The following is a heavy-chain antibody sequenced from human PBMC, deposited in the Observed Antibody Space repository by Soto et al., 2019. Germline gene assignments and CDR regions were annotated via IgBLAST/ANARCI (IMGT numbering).Heavy chain of an antibody. D-gene: IGHD2-15*01. V-gene: IGHV3-23*01. Sequence: EVQLLESGGGLVQPGGSLRLSCAASGFTFSSYAMSWVRQAPGKGLEWVAAISGSGGSTYYADSVKGRFTISRDNSKNTLYLQMNSLRAEDTAVYYCAKSGYCSGGSCYYCYYMDVWGKWTSVTVSS. CDR2: ISGSGGST. CDR3: AKSGYCSGGSCYYCYYMDV. CDR1: GFTFSSYA. J-gene: IGHJ6*03.